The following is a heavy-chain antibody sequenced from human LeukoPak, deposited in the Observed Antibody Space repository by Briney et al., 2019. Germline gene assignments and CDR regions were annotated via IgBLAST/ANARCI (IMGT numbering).Heavy chain of an antibody. CDR1: PGSIGGYY. J-gene: IGHJ4*02. Sequence: SETLSLTCSVSPGSIGGYYWSWFRQPPGKGLEWIGYVFYTGETDYNRSLRSRGTISVDASKNQVFLRLTSVTAADTAVYYCARHAAGVQLWFEFWGQGTQVTVSS. CDR2: VFYTGET. V-gene: IGHV4-59*08. CDR3: ARHAAGVQLWFEF. D-gene: IGHD2-21*01.